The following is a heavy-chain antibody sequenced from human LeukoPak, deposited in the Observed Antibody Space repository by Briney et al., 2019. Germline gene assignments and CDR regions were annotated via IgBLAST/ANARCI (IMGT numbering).Heavy chain of an antibody. CDR3: ARIASFGNGPFDH. D-gene: IGHD1-1*01. J-gene: IGHJ4*02. CDR2: INPKSGGR. Sequence: VASVKVSCKASGYTLTAYYVHWVRQAPGQGLEWMGWINPKSGGRNYAPNFQGRVTMTRDTSISTAYMDLNSLTSDDTAVYYCARIASFGNGPFDHGGQGTLVTVSS. V-gene: IGHV1-2*02. CDR1: GYTLTAYY.